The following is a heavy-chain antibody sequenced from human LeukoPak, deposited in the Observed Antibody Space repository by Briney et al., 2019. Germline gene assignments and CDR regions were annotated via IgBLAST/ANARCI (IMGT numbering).Heavy chain of an antibody. CDR2: IYHSGST. Sequence: SETLSLTCTVSGGSISSSSYYWGWIRQPPGKGLEWIGEIYHSGSTNYNPSLKSRVTISVDKSKNQFSLKLSSVTAADTAVYYCARAGARYSYGNYFDYWGQGTLVTVSS. CDR1: GGSISSSSYY. D-gene: IGHD5-18*01. V-gene: IGHV4-39*07. CDR3: ARAGARYSYGNYFDY. J-gene: IGHJ4*02.